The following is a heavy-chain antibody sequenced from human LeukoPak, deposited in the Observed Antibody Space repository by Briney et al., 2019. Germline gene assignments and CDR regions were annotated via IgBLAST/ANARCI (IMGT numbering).Heavy chain of an antibody. CDR1: GFSFSAHS. D-gene: IGHD2-15*01. V-gene: IGHV3-21*01. Sequence: GGSLRLSCAASGFSFSAHSMNWVRQAPGRGLEWVSSISSSSSYIYYADSVKGRFTISRDNAKNSLYLQMNSLRAEDTAVYYCARHGRANTRRDAFDIWGQGTMVTVSS. CDR2: ISSSSSYI. CDR3: ARHGRANTRRDAFDI. J-gene: IGHJ3*02.